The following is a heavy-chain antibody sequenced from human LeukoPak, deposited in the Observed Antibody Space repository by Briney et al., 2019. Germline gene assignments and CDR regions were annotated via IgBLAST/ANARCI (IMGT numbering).Heavy chain of an antibody. J-gene: IGHJ4*02. V-gene: IGHV3-48*03. CDR3: ARAKEVMDY. CDR2: ISSSVRTI. Sequence: PGGSLRLSCAASGFTFSNYEMFWVRQAPGKGLEWVSYISSSVRTIYYADSVKSRFTISRDNAKNSLYLQMNSLRAEDTAVYYCARAKEVMDYWGQGTLVTVSS. CDR1: GFTFSNYE. D-gene: IGHD3-16*01.